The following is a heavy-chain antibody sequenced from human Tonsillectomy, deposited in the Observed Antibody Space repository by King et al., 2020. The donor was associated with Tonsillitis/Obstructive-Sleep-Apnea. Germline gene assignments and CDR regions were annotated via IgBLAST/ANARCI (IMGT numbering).Heavy chain of an antibody. CDR2: FSSSSGYI. Sequence: VQLVESGGGLVKPGGSLRLSCAASGFSFSSYTMNWVRQAPGKGLEWVSSFSSSSGYIYYADSVKGRFTISRDNTRNSLYLQMNSLRAEDTAVYYCTRDRGILIGYYPFDCWGQGTLVTVSS. CDR1: GFSFSSYT. CDR3: TRDRGILIGYYPFDC. D-gene: IGHD3-9*01. V-gene: IGHV3-21*01. J-gene: IGHJ4*02.